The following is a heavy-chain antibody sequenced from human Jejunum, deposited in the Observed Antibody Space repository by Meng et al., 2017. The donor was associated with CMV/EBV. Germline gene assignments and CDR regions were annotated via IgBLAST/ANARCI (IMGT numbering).Heavy chain of an antibody. Sequence: TSSGFTVGDYPMSWVRQAPGKGLEWVGFIRSKAYSGTTEYAASVKGRFTISRDDSKSIAYLLMNSLKTEDTAVYYCVQGYSYYFDYWGQGTLVTVSP. D-gene: IGHD2-15*01. CDR3: VQGYSYYFDY. V-gene: IGHV3-49*04. CDR1: GFTVGDYP. J-gene: IGHJ4*02. CDR2: IRSKAYSGTT.